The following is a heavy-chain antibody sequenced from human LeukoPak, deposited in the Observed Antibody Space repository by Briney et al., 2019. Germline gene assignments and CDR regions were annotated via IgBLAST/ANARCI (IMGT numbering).Heavy chain of an antibody. J-gene: IGHJ4*02. CDR2: VNPKSGGT. CDR1: GYTFTDFN. D-gene: IGHD2-15*01. Sequence: GASVKVSCKPSGYTFTDFNIHWLRQAPGQGLEWMGWVNPKSGGTNYAQNFQGRVTMTGDTSISTAYMELSRLRSDDTAVYYCARDRDIVVVAGTTGAYYFDSWGQGTLVTVSS. CDR3: ARDRDIVVVAGTTGAYYFDS. V-gene: IGHV1-2*02.